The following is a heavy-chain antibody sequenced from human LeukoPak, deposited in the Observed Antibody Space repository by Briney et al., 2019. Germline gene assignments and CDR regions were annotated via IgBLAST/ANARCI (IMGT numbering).Heavy chain of an antibody. Sequence: GGSLRLSCAASKFTFSHFGMHWVRQAPGKGLEWVAAIWNDGSSQYYAESVKGRFTVSRDNSHNTLHLQMNSLRPEDTAVYYCAKDAQRGFDYSNSLENWGQGTPVTVSS. V-gene: IGHV3-33*06. CDR2: IWNDGSSQ. CDR3: AKDAQRGFDYSNSLEN. J-gene: IGHJ4*02. CDR1: KFTFSHFG. D-gene: IGHD4-11*01.